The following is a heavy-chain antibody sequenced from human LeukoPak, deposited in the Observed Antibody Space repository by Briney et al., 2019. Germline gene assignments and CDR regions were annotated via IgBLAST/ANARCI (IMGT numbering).Heavy chain of an antibody. V-gene: IGHV3-11*01. CDR3: ARGRKMATIPRYFDY. CDR1: GFTFSDYY. D-gene: IGHD5-24*01. J-gene: IGHJ4*02. CDR2: ISSSGSTI. Sequence: GGSLRLSCAASGFTFSDYYMSWIRQAPGKGLERVSYISSSGSTIYYADSVKGRFTISRDNAKNSLYLQMNSLRAEDTALYYCARGRKMATIPRYFDYWGQGTLVTVSS.